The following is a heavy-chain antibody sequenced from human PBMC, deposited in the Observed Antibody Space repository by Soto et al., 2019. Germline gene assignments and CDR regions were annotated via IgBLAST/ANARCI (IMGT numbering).Heavy chain of an antibody. D-gene: IGHD3-22*01. Sequence: QRLSCAASGFTFDDYAMHWVRQAPGKGLEWVSGISWNSGSIGYADSVKGRFTISRDNAKNSLYLQMNSLRAEDTALYYCAKEGLGWGSGYRNAFDIWGQGTMVTVSS. CDR3: AKEGLGWGSGYRNAFDI. J-gene: IGHJ3*02. V-gene: IGHV3-9*01. CDR2: ISWNSGSI. CDR1: GFTFDDYA.